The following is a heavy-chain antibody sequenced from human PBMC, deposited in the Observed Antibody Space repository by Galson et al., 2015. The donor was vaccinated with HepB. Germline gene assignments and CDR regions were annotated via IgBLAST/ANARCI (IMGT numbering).Heavy chain of an antibody. CDR1: GFTFSSYA. J-gene: IGHJ4*02. D-gene: IGHD3-3*01. Sequence: SLRLSCAASGFTFSSYAMHWVRQAPGKGLEWVAVISYDGSNKYYADSVKGRFTISRDNSKNTLYLQMNSLRAEDTAVYYCARDRMEWEESNYYFDYWGQGTLVTVSS. CDR3: ARDRMEWEESNYYFDY. CDR2: ISYDGSNK. V-gene: IGHV3-30-3*01.